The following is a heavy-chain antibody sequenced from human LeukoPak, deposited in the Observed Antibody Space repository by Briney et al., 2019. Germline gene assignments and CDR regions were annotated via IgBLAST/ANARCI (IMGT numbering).Heavy chain of an antibody. J-gene: IGHJ4*02. CDR1: GFPFSDYY. V-gene: IGHV3-11*01. CDR2: ISNSGSTI. Sequence: GGSLRLSCAASGFPFSDYYMSWIRHAPGKGLEWVSYISNSGSTIKYADSVKGRFTISRDNAKNFLYLQMNSLRADDTAVYYGARYHSASSSSRFDYWGQGTLVTVSS. D-gene: IGHD6-13*01. CDR3: ARYHSASSSSRFDY.